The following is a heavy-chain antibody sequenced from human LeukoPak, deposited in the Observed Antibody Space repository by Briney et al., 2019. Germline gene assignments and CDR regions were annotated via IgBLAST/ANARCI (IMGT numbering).Heavy chain of an antibody. CDR2: ISGSGGGT. V-gene: IGHV3-23*01. CDR1: GFTFSSYA. J-gene: IGHJ4*02. D-gene: IGHD1-26*01. Sequence: GGSLRLSCAASGFTFSSYAMSWVRQAPGKGLEWVSTISGSGGGTYYADSVKGQFTISRDNSKNTLYLQMNSLRAEDTALYYCAKGTDVVGISDYFDYWGQGTLVTVSS. CDR3: AKGTDVVGISDYFDY.